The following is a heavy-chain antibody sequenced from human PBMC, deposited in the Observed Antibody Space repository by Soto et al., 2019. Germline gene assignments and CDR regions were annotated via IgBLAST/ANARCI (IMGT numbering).Heavy chain of an antibody. J-gene: IGHJ6*02. CDR3: ARDREGGYSYGLEYYYYGMDV. CDR2: IYYSGST. D-gene: IGHD5-18*01. CDR1: GGSISSYY. Sequence: SETLSLTCTVSGGSISSYYWSWIRQPPGKGLEWIGYIYYSGSTNYNPSLKSRVTISVDTSKNQFSLKLSSVTAADTAVYYCARDREGGYSYGLEYYYYGMDVWGQGTTVTVS. V-gene: IGHV4-59*01.